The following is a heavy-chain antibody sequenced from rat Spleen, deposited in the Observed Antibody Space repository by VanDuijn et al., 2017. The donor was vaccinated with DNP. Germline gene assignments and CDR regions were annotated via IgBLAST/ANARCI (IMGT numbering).Heavy chain of an antibody. CDR1: GFIFSDYY. D-gene: IGHD4-3*01. J-gene: IGHJ2*01. Sequence: EVQLVESGGGLVQPGRSLKLSCAASGFIFSDYYMTWVRQAPTKGLEWVAFISYDGGSTNYRDSVKGRFTISRDNAKSTLYLQMNSLRSEDMATYYCIRWNSGHFDYWGQGVMVTVSS. CDR2: ISYDGGST. CDR3: IRWNSGHFDY. V-gene: IGHV5-22*01.